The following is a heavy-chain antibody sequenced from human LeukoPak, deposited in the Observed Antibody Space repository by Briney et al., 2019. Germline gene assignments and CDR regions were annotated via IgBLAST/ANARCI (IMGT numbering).Heavy chain of an antibody. CDR1: GGSISSYY. J-gene: IGHJ6*02. Sequence: PSETLSLTCTVSGGSISSYYWSWIRQPPGKGLEWIGYIYYSGSTNYNPSLKSRVTISVDTSKNQFSLKLSSVTAADTAVYYCARQGCSGGSCYSGTDYYYYYGMDVWGQGTTVTVSS. D-gene: IGHD2-15*01. CDR3: ARQGCSGGSCYSGTDYYYYYGMDV. CDR2: IYYSGST. V-gene: IGHV4-59*08.